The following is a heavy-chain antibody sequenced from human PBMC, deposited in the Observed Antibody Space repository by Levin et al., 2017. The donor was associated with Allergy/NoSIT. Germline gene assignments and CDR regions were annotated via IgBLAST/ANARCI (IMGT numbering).Heavy chain of an antibody. CDR3: ARDGRGSRTMVRGVTHRAFDY. CDR1: GGSISSSNW. D-gene: IGHD3-10*01. J-gene: IGHJ4*02. V-gene: IGHV4-4*02. Sequence: KSSETLSLTCAVSGGSISSSNWWSWVRQPPGKGLEWIGEIYHSGSTNYNPSLKSRVTISVDKSKNQFSLKLSSVTAADTAVYYCARDGRGSRTMVRGVTHRAFDYWGQGTLVTVSS. CDR2: IYHSGST.